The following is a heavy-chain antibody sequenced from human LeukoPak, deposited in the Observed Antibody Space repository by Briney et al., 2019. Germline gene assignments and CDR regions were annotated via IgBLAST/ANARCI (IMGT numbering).Heavy chain of an antibody. V-gene: IGHV3-23*01. CDR3: AKVCCNVVYFPGA. Sequence: PGGSLRLSCAASGFTFSSYAMSWVRQAPGKGLEWVSVISGSGGSTYYADSVKGRFTISRDNSKNTLYLQMNSLRAGDTAVYYCAKVCCNVVYFPGAWGQGTLVTVSS. CDR1: GFTFSSYA. CDR2: ISGSGGST. J-gene: IGHJ1*01. D-gene: IGHD2-8*02.